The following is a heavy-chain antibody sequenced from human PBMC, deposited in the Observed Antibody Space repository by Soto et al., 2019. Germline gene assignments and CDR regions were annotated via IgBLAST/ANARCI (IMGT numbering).Heavy chain of an antibody. CDR1: GFTFDDYA. CDR3: AKDRTTRYYYYYMDV. Sequence: HPGGSLRLSCAASGFTFDDYAMHWVRQAPGKGLEWVSGISWNSGSIGYADSVKGRFTISRDNAKNSLYLQMNSLRAEDTALYYCAKDRTTRYYYYYMDVWGKGTTVTVSS. D-gene: IGHD4-17*01. V-gene: IGHV3-9*01. J-gene: IGHJ6*03. CDR2: ISWNSGSI.